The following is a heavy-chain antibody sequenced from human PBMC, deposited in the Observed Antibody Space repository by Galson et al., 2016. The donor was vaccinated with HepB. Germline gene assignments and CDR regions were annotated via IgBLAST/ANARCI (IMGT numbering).Heavy chain of an antibody. CDR3: AKDLGGREGYKYYFDY. D-gene: IGHD5-24*01. CDR2: ISYDGSNK. Sequence: SLRLSCAVSGFTFSSYGMHWVRQAPGKGLEWVAVISYDGSNKYYADSVKGRFTISRDNSKNTLYLQMNSLRAEDTAVYYCAKDLGGREGYKYYFDYWGQGTLVTVSS. CDR1: GFTFSSYG. V-gene: IGHV3-30*18. J-gene: IGHJ4*02.